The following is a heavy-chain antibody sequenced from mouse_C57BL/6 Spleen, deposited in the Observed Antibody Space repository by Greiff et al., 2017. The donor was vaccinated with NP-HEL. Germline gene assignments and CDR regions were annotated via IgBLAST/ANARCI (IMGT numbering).Heavy chain of an antibody. D-gene: IGHD2-13*01. CDR3: ARHDWSWFAY. J-gene: IGHJ3*01. CDR2: ISGGGGNT. V-gene: IGHV5-9*01. Sequence: EVKLMESGGGLVKPGGSLKLSCAASGFTFSSYTMSWVRQTPEKRLEWVATISGGGGNTYYPDSVKGRFTISRDNAKNTLYLQMSSLRSEDTALYYCARHDWSWFAYWGQGTLVTVSA. CDR1: GFTFSSYT.